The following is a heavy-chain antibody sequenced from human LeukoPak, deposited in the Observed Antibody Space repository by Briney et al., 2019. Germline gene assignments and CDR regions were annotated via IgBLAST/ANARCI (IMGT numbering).Heavy chain of an antibody. CDR1: GYTFTDYY. J-gene: IGHJ4*02. V-gene: IGHV1-2*02. CDR3: ARSGVVVVAATYYFDY. D-gene: IGHD2-15*01. Sequence: ASVKVSCKASGYTFTDYYIHWVRQAPGQGLEWMGWINPRSGGTNSAQRFRGRVTMTRDTSIETAYMEMSRLTSDDTAVYYCARSGVVVVAATYYFDYWGQGTLVTVSS. CDR2: INPRSGGT.